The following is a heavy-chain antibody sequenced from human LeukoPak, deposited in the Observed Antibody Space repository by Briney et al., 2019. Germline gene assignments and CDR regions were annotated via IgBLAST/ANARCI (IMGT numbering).Heavy chain of an antibody. D-gene: IGHD6-6*01. J-gene: IGHJ6*02. CDR2: ISYDGSNK. V-gene: IGHV3-30-3*01. CDR3: ARVKSSTRDPRYYYYYGMDV. Sequence: GGSLRLSCAASGFTFSSYAMHWVRQAPGKGLEWVAVISYDGSNKYYADSVKGRFTISRDNSKNTLYLQMNSLRAEDTAVYYCARVKSSTRDPRYYYYYGMDVWGQGTTVTVSS. CDR1: GFTFSSYA.